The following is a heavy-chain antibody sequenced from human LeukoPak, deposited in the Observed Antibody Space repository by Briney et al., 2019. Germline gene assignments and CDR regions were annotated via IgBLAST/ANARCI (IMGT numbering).Heavy chain of an antibody. V-gene: IGHV3-48*01. CDR3: ARQFGAARDDYMDV. J-gene: IGHJ6*03. D-gene: IGHD3-16*01. CDR2: ISSSSSTI. CDR1: GFTFSSYE. Sequence: PGGSLRLSCAASGFTFSSYEMNWVRQAPGKGLEWVSYISSSSSTIFYADSVKGRFTISRDNAKNSLYLQMNSLRAEDTAVYYCARQFGAARDDYMDVWGKGTTVTVSS.